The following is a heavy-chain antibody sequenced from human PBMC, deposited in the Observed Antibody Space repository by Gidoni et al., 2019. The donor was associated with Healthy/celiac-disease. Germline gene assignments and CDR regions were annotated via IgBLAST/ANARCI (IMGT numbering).Heavy chain of an antibody. CDR2: IGTAGDT. Sequence: EVQLVESGGGLVQPGGSLRLSCAASGFPFSSYYMHWVRQATGKGLEWVSAIGTAGDTYYPGSVKGRFTISRENAKNSLYLQMNSLRAGDTAVYYCARANKGSGRYLPDYWGQGTLVTVSS. CDR3: ARANKGSGRYLPDY. CDR1: GFPFSSYY. J-gene: IGHJ4*02. V-gene: IGHV3-13*01. D-gene: IGHD1-26*01.